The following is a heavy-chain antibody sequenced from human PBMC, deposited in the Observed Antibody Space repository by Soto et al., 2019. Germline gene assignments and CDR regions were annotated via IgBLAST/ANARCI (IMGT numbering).Heavy chain of an antibody. D-gene: IGHD2-15*01. CDR1: GFSFSSYW. CDR3: AREIFY. J-gene: IGHJ4*02. Sequence: EVQLVESGGGLVQPGGSLRLSCATSGFSFSSYWMHWVRQAPGKGLVWLSRINSDGSSTSYADSVRGRFTISRDNAKNTLYLQMNSLRTEDTAVYYCAREIFYWGQGTLVTVSS. CDR2: INSDGSST. V-gene: IGHV3-74*01.